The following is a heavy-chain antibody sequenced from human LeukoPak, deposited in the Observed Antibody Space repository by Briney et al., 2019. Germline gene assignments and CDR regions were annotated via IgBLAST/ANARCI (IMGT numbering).Heavy chain of an antibody. CDR2: FDPEASES. Sequence: GASVKVSCKVSGYSLTELSMHWVRQAPGKGLEWMGGFDPEASESIYAQKFQGRVTMTEETTTDTAYMELSSLRSDDTAVYYCAAGGQWDLLDYWGQGTLVTVSS. J-gene: IGHJ4*02. CDR1: GYSLTELS. D-gene: IGHD1-26*01. V-gene: IGHV1-24*01. CDR3: AAGGQWDLLDY.